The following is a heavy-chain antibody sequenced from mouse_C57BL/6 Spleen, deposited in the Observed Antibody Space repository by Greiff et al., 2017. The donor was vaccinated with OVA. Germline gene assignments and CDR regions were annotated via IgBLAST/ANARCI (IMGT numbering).Heavy chain of an antibody. J-gene: IGHJ3*01. CDR2: IYPSDSET. D-gene: IGHD1-1*01. V-gene: IGHV1-61*01. CDR1: GYTFTSYW. CDR3: AREDGSLPCFAY. Sequence: VQLQQPGAELVRPGSSVKLSCKASGYTFTSYWMDWVKQRPGQGLEWIGNIYPSDSETHYNQKFKDKATLTVDKSSSTAYVQLSSLTSEDSAVYYCAREDGSLPCFAYWGQATLGTASA.